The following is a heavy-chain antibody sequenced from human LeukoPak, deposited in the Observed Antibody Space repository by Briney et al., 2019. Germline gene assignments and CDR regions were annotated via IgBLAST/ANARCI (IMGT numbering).Heavy chain of an antibody. V-gene: IGHV3-21*01. CDR1: GFTFSDQS. Sequence: GGSLRLSCAASGFTFSDQSMNWVRQAPGKGLEWVSSISANKLHIFYADSVKGRFTISRDNAKNSLYLQMNNLRVEDTAVYYCVGPDSQFDCWGQGTLVTVSS. CDR2: ISANKLHI. D-gene: IGHD3-10*01. J-gene: IGHJ4*02. CDR3: VGPDSQFDC.